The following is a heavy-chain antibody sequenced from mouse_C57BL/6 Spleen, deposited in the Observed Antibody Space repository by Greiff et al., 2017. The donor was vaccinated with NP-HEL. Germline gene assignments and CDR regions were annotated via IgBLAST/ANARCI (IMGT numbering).Heavy chain of an antibody. Sequence: VQLKQSGPELVKPGASVKISCKASGYTFTDYYMNWVKQSHGKSLEWIGDINPNNGGTSYNQKFKGKATLTVDKSSSTAYMELRSLTSEDSAVYYCARSKLDYFDYWGQGTTLTVSS. CDR3: ARSKLDYFDY. CDR1: GYTFTDYY. J-gene: IGHJ2*01. CDR2: INPNNGGT. V-gene: IGHV1-26*01. D-gene: IGHD4-1*01.